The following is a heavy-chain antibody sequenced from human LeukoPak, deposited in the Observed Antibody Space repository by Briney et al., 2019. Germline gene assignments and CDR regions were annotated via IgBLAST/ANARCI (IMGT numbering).Heavy chain of an antibody. D-gene: IGHD3-22*01. CDR2: IKQDVREK. CDR3: ARRAGDYYDSSGYYFFDY. CDR1: GFTLSSHW. Sequence: GGSLRLSCAAYGFTLSSHWMRWVRQAPGKGLEWVANIKQDVREKTHVDSVKGRFSISRDNAKNSLYLQINSLRAEDTAVYYCARRAGDYYDSSGYYFFDYWGQGTLVTVSS. V-gene: IGHV3-7*01. J-gene: IGHJ4*02.